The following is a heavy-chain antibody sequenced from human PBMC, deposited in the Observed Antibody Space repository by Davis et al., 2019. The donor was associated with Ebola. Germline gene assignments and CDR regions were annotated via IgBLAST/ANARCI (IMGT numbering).Heavy chain of an antibody. Sequence: MPSETLSLTCAVYGGSFSGYYWSWIRQPPGKGLEWIGEINHGGSTNYNPSLKSRVTISVDTSKNQFSLKLSSVTAADTAVYYCARGSPKYSSSRYYFDYWGQGTLVTVSS. CDR2: INHGGST. J-gene: IGHJ4*02. CDR3: ARGSPKYSSSRYYFDY. V-gene: IGHV4-34*01. CDR1: GGSFSGYY. D-gene: IGHD6-13*01.